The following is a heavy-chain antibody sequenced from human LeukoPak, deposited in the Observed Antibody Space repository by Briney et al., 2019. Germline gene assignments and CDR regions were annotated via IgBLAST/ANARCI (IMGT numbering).Heavy chain of an antibody. CDR2: IYYSGST. CDR3: ARFWSGYYDY. Sequence: SETLSLTCTVSGGSISTYYWSWIRQPPGKALEWIGYIYYSGSTNYNPSLKSRVTISVDTSKNQFSLKLRSVTAADTAVYYCARFWSGYYDYWGQGTLVTASS. D-gene: IGHD3-3*01. V-gene: IGHV4-59*01. CDR1: GGSISTYY. J-gene: IGHJ4*02.